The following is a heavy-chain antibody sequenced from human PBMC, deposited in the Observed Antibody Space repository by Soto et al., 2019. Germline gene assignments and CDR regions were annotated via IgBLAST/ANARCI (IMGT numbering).Heavy chain of an antibody. Sequence: PGXSLRLYCAASGFGFSNSWLSWVRQAPGKGLEWVANMKEDGTEIWYMDSVKGRFTISRDNAKNSLYLQMNSLRAEDTAVYYCARVGPPSDYWGQGTLVTVSS. CDR3: ARVGPPSDY. J-gene: IGHJ4*02. V-gene: IGHV3-7*03. CDR2: MKEDGTEI. CDR1: GFGFSNSW.